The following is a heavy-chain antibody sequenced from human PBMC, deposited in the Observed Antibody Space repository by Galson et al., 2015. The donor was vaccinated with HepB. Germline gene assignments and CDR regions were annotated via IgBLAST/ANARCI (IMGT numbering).Heavy chain of an antibody. J-gene: IGHJ4*02. CDR1: GYSFTSYW. CDR2: IYPGDSDT. CDR3: AGRLLGSGYAEGVYFDY. V-gene: IGHV5-51*01. Sequence: QSGAEVKKPGESLKISCKGSGYSFTSYWIGWVRQMPGKGLEWMGIIYPGDSDTRYSPSFQGQVTISADKSISTAYLQWSSLKASDTAMYYCAGRLLGSGYAEGVYFDYWGQGTLVTVSS. D-gene: IGHD5-12*01.